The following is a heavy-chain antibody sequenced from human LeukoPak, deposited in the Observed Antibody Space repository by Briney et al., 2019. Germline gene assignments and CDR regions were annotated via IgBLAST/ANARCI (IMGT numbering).Heavy chain of an antibody. Sequence: SETLSLTCTASGVTTGSTSYYWNRIPQPPGKGLEWIGNVYFTRHTSYNTCSKSRVTISVDPSKNQFSLKLSSVPAADTAVYYCARSCGRSETVCYTRWDRAPLVTV. CDR1: GVTTGSTSYY. V-gene: IGHV4-39*07. D-gene: IGHD3-16*02. CDR2: VYFTRHT. J-gene: IGHJ4*02. CDR3: ARSCGRSETVCYTR.